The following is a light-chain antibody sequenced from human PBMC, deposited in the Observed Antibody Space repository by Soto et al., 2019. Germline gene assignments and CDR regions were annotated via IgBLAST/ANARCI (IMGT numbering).Light chain of an antibody. V-gene: IGKV2-28*01. CDR2: LGS. Sequence: DIVMTQSPLSLPVTPGEPASISCTSSQSLLHSNGYNYLDRYLQKPGQSPQLLIYLGSNRASGVPDRFSGSGSGTDFTLKISRVEAEDVGVYYCMQALQTPRTFGQGTKLEIK. J-gene: IGKJ2*02. CDR1: QSLLHSNGYNY. CDR3: MQALQTPRT.